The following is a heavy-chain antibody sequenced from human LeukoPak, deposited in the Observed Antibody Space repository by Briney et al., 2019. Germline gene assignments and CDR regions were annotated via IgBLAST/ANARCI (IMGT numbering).Heavy chain of an antibody. D-gene: IGHD3-16*01. Sequence: PGGSLRLSCAASGFTFSSYEMNWVRQAPGKGLEWVSYISSSGSTIYYADSVKGRFTISRDNAKNSLYLQMNSLRAEDTAVYYCAGHDPYYYYYMDVWGKGTTVTISS. J-gene: IGHJ6*03. CDR3: AGHDPYYYYYMDV. V-gene: IGHV3-48*03. CDR2: ISSSGSTI. CDR1: GFTFSSYE.